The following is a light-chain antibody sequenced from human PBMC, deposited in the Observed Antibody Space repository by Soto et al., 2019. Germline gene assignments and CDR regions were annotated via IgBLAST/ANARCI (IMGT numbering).Light chain of an antibody. CDR1: QSVRSTS. V-gene: IGKV3-20*01. J-gene: IGKJ1*01. CDR2: GAS. Sequence: IVLTQSPGTLSLSPGERATLSCRASQSVRSTSLVWYQQKPGQAPRLLIYGASTKATGIPDRCSGSGSGTDFTLTISSLEPEDSAVYYCQQYGSSSWTFGQGTRVEIK. CDR3: QQYGSSSWT.